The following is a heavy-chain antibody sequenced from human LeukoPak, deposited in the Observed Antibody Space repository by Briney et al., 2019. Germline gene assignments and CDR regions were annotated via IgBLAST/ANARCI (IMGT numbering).Heavy chain of an antibody. CDR3: GSTNNNPPLKSRVTISVDTSKTHFSLRPSSVTAADTAVYYCAGQGGRSGYNDLLLPVDY. CDR1: GDSICSNY. V-gene: IGHV4-59*08. Sequence: SVTLSLTCTVSGDSICSNYWSCIRQPPGEGLKWIWYMFYCRSSIQYRSLKSRVRFPVGHSKNHSFPRLSSAAAADPARSYRGSTNNNPPLKSRVTISVDTSKTHFSLRPSSVTAADTAVYYCAGQGGRSGYNDLLLPVDYWGQGSLVTVSS. J-gene: IGHJ4*02. D-gene: IGHD3-10*01. CDR2: MFYCRSS.